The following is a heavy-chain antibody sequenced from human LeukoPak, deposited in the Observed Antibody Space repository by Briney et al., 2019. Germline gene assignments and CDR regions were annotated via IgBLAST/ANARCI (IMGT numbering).Heavy chain of an antibody. D-gene: IGHD1-26*01. Sequence: PGGSLRLSCEASGFTFSSYGMSWVRQAPGKGLEWVSHISGSGGSTYYADSVKGRFTISRDNSKNTLYLQMNSLRAEDTAVYYCAKSQAYSGSYPLGYWGQGTLVTVSS. J-gene: IGHJ4*02. V-gene: IGHV3-23*01. CDR1: GFTFSSYG. CDR2: ISGSGGST. CDR3: AKSQAYSGSYPLGY.